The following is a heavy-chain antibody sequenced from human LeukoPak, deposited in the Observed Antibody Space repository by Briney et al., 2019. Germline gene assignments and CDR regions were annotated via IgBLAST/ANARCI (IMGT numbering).Heavy chain of an antibody. D-gene: IGHD2-21*01. CDR3: ARVGPPLGDALDY. CDR1: GGSISSYY. V-gene: IGHV4-59*01. CDR2: IYYSGST. J-gene: IGHJ4*02. Sequence: SETLSLTCTVSGGSISSYYWSWIRQPPGKGLEWIGYIYYSGSTNYNPSLKSRVTISVDTSKNQFSLKLGSVTAADTAVYYCARVGPPLGDALDYWGQGTLVTVSS.